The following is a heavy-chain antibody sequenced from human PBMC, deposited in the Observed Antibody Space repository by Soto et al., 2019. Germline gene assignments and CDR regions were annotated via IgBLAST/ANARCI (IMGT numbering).Heavy chain of an antibody. CDR2: IWHDGTNK. V-gene: IGHV3-33*01. Sequence: QVQLVESGGGVVHPGGSLRLSCAASGFTFSSYGMNWVRQAPGKGLEWVAIIWHDGTNKYYVESVKGRFAISRDNSQNTLYVQMDSLRVEDTAVYYCARDSKASGGFPYFDCWGQGTLVTVSS. CDR1: GFTFSSYG. D-gene: IGHD2-15*01. J-gene: IGHJ4*02. CDR3: ARDSKASGGFPYFDC.